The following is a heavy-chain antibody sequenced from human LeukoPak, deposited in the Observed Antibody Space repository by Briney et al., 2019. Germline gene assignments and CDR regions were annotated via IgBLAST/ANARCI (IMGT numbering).Heavy chain of an antibody. D-gene: IGHD2-2*03. V-gene: IGHV4-59*01. J-gene: IGHJ6*02. CDR3: ARAYGYCSSTSCLYYYYGMDV. CDR1: GGSICSYY. Sequence: SSETLSLTCTVSGGSICSYYWSWIRRPPGKGLEWIGYIYYSGSTNYNPSLKSRVTISVDTSKNQFSLKLSSVTAADTAVYYCARAYGYCSSTSCLYYYYGMDVWGQGTTVTVSS. CDR2: IYYSGST.